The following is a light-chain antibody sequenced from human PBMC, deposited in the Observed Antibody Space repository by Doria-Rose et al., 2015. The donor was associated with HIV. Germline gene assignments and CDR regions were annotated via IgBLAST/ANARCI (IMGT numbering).Light chain of an antibody. V-gene: IGLV2-14*03. J-gene: IGLJ1*01. CDR2: DVS. Sequence: PGKAPKLMIYDVSNRPSGVSNRFSGSKSGDTASLIISGLQAEDEADYYCNSYTTSSTHNYVFGTGTKVTGL. CDR3: NSYTTSSTHNYV.